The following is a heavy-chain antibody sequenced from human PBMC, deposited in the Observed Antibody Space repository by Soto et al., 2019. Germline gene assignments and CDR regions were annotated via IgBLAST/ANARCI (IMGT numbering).Heavy chain of an antibody. CDR1: GGSIRSSSYY. Sequence: PSETLSLTCTVSGGSIRSSSYYWGWLRQPPGKGLEWIGRIYYSGSTYYNPSLKSRVTISVDTSKNQFSLKLSSVTAADTAVYYCARPSRDYAVGYYYGMDVWGQGTTVT. D-gene: IGHD3-16*01. CDR2: IYYSGST. V-gene: IGHV4-39*01. CDR3: ARPSRDYAVGYYYGMDV. J-gene: IGHJ6*02.